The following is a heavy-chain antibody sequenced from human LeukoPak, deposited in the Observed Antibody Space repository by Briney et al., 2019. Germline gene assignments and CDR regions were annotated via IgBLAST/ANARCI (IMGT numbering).Heavy chain of an antibody. CDR2: IRSGGDGT. CDR1: GFTFTNYA. Sequence: GGSLRLSCAASGFTFTNYAMIWVRQAPGRGLEWVSAIRSGGDGTLYADSVKGRFTISRDNSKNTLYLQMISLRAEDTAVYYCAKAGEYYDSSVYYYFDYWGQGTLVTVSS. D-gene: IGHD3-22*01. V-gene: IGHV3-23*01. J-gene: IGHJ4*02. CDR3: AKAGEYYDSSVYYYFDY.